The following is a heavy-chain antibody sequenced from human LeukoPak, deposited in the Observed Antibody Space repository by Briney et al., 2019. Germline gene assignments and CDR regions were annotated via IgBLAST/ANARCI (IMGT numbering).Heavy chain of an antibody. CDR2: IIPILGIA. Sequence: SVEVSCKASGGTFSSYAISWVRQAPGQGLEWMGRIIPILGIANYAQKFQGRVTITADKSTSTAYMELSRLRSEDTAVYYCARDRSLRGYDSVGYFDYWGQGTLVTVSS. V-gene: IGHV1-69*04. D-gene: IGHD5-12*01. CDR1: GGTFSSYA. CDR3: ARDRSLRGYDSVGYFDY. J-gene: IGHJ4*02.